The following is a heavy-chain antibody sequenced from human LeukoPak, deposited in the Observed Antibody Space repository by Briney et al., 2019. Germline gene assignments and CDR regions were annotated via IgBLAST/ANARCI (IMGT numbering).Heavy chain of an antibody. CDR2: ISTSSGTI. J-gene: IGHJ3*02. D-gene: IGHD3-10*01. Sequence: GGSLSLYCAASGFTFSSYSMNWVRQAPGKGLEWVSHISTSSGTIYYADSVKGRFTISRDNAKNSLYLQMNSLRDEDTAVYYCARVLRGAFDIWGQGTVLTVSS. CDR3: ARVLRGAFDI. CDR1: GFTFSSYS. V-gene: IGHV3-48*02.